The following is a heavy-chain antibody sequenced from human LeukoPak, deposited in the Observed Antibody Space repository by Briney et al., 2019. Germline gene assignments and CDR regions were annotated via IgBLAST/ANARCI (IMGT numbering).Heavy chain of an antibody. CDR2: IIPIFGTA. J-gene: IGHJ3*02. D-gene: IGHD3-10*01. Sequence: ASVKVSCKASGYTFTSYGISWVRQAPGQGLEWMGGIIPIFGTANYAQKFQGRVTITTDESTSTAYMELSSLRSEDTAVYYCARGELDGSGSYYAFDIWGQGTMVTVSS. CDR3: ARGELDGSGSYYAFDI. V-gene: IGHV1-69*05. CDR1: GYTFTSYG.